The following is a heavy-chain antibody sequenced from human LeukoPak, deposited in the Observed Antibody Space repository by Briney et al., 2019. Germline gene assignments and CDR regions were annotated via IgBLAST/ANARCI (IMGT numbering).Heavy chain of an antibody. D-gene: IGHD6-19*01. V-gene: IGHV1-2*02. CDR1: GYTFTGYY. CDR2: INPNSGGT. CDR3: ARGYSSGWHLPWTVPYYGMDV. J-gene: IGHJ6*02. Sequence: ASVKVSCKASGYTFTGYYMHWVRQAPGQGLEWMGWINPNSGGTNYAQKFQGRVTMTRDTSISTAYMELSRLRSDDTAVYYCARGYSSGWHLPWTVPYYGMDVWGQGTTVTVSS.